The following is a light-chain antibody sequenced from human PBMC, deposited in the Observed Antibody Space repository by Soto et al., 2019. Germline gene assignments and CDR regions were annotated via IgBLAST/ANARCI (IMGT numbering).Light chain of an antibody. CDR3: QQYNTWPPPSES. J-gene: IGKJ3*01. CDR2: GAS. CDR1: QTVAKN. Sequence: EIVMTQSPAILSVSPGERATLSCRASQTVAKNLAWYQQKPGQPPRLLIYGASTRATGVPARFSGSGSGTEFTLTISSLQSGDFAIYYCQQYNTWPPPSESVGPGTKVDIK. V-gene: IGKV3D-15*01.